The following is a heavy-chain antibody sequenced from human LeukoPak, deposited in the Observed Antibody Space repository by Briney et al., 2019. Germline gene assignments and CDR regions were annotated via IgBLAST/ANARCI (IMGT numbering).Heavy chain of an antibody. D-gene: IGHD2-2*01. CDR1: GFTFSNAW. CDR2: IKGKTDGGTT. CDR3: TTGYCSGTSCYGGNY. J-gene: IGHJ4*02. V-gene: IGHV3-15*01. Sequence: PGGSLRLSCAASGFTFSNAWMSWVRQAPGKGLEWVGRIKGKTDGGTTDYAAPVRGRFTISRDDSENTLYLQMNSLKTEDTAMYYCTTGYCSGTSCYGGNYWGQGTLVTVSS.